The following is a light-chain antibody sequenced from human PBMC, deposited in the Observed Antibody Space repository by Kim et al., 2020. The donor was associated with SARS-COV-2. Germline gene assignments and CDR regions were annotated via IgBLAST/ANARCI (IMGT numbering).Light chain of an antibody. J-gene: IGKJ2*01. V-gene: IGKV1-39*01. CDR2: AAS. Sequence: STSVGDRVTITCRASQNISSYLNWYQQKPGKAPNLLIYAASSLQSGVPSRFSGSGSGTDFTLTISSLQPEDCATYYCQQSYKIPYTFGQGTKLEI. CDR1: QNISSY. CDR3: QQSYKIPYT.